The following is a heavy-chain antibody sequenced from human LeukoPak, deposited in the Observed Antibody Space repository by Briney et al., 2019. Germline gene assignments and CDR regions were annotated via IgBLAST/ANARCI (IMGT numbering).Heavy chain of an antibody. V-gene: IGHV4-39*01. J-gene: IGHJ4*02. D-gene: IGHD6-19*01. CDR1: GDSINSGGFR. CDR2: IYYSGTT. CDR3: SRLWQWVPGLY. Sequence: SETLSLTCTVSGDSINSGGFRWGWVRQPPGKGPEWIGSIYYSGTTYYNPSLKSRVTISVDTSKNQFSLMLSSVTAADTAMYYCSRLWQWVPGLYWGQGNLVTVSS.